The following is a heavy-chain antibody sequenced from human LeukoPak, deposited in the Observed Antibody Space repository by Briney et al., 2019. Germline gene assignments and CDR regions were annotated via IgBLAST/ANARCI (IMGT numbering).Heavy chain of an antibody. CDR3: ARDSARPVGATGPAFDY. CDR1: GYTFTSYG. V-gene: IGHV1-18*01. CDR2: ISAYNGNT. J-gene: IGHJ4*02. D-gene: IGHD1-26*01. Sequence: ASVKVSCKASGYTFTSYGVSWVRQAPGQGLEWMGWISAYNGNTNYAQKLQGRVTMSTDTSTSTAYMELKSLRSDDTAVYYCARDSARPVGATGPAFDYWGQGTLVTVSS.